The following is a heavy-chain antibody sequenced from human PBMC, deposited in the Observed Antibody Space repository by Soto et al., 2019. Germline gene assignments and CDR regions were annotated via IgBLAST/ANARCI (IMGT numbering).Heavy chain of an antibody. V-gene: IGHV4-59*08. J-gene: IGHJ6*02. CDR3: VRQGSGPQHGLVDI. Sequence: QVQLQESGPGLVKPSETLSLTCTVSGGSIGGYNCAWIRQPPGKSLEWVGYVYATGGSRYNPSLQEPVTLSMDTSKSQFSLQMRSVTAADTSVYYCVRQGSGPQHGLVDIWGRGTTVTV. CDR1: GGSIGGYN. D-gene: IGHD3-10*01. CDR2: VYATGGS.